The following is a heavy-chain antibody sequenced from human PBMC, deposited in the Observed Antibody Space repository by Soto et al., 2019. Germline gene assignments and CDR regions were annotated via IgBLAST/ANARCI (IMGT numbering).Heavy chain of an antibody. D-gene: IGHD3-3*01. V-gene: IGHV3-23*01. CDR3: AKVDGYYDFWSGYPAATSYGMDV. Sequence: GGSLRLSCAASGFTFSSYAMSWVRQAPGKGLEWVSAISGSGGSTYYADSVKGRFTISRDNSKNTLYLQMNSLRAEDTAVYYCAKVDGYYDFWSGYPAATSYGMDVWGQGTTVTVS. CDR1: GFTFSSYA. J-gene: IGHJ6*02. CDR2: ISGSGGST.